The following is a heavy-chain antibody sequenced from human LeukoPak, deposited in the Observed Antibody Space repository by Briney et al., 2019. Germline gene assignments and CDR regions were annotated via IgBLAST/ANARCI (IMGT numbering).Heavy chain of an antibody. CDR2: IFSTGST. D-gene: IGHD5-24*01. Sequence: PSETLSLTCTISGGSITSLYRTWIRQPPGKGLEWIGYIFSTGSTNYNPSLKSRVTMSVDTSKNQFSLNLISVTAADTAVYYCASLSRDAFNHFDYWGQGTLVTVSS. J-gene: IGHJ4*02. CDR3: ASLSRDAFNHFDY. V-gene: IGHV4-59*11. CDR1: GGSITSLY.